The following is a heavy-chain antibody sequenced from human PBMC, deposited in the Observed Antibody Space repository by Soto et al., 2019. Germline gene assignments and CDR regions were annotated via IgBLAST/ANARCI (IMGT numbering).Heavy chain of an antibody. D-gene: IGHD1-7*01. J-gene: IGHJ5*02. CDR2: INPSGGNT. CDR1: GYTFIHYY. CDR3: ARLPDMTGTAGWFDP. Sequence: GASVKVSCKASGYTFIHYYVHWVRQAPGQGLEWMGIINPSGGNTIYAQKFQGRVTMTRDTSTSTVYMELTSLRSEDTAVYYCARLPDMTGTAGWFDPWGQGTLVTVSS. V-gene: IGHV1-46*01.